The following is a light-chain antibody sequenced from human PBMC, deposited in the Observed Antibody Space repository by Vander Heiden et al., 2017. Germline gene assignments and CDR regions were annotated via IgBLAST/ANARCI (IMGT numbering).Light chain of an antibody. CDR3: RNDYNYPWT. CDR1: QGIIND. CDR2: PAS. J-gene: IGKJ1*01. V-gene: IGKV1-6*01. Sequence: AVQLTQPPSSLSASVGDKVTITSRPNQGIINDLGWYHQKPGNAPHLLIYPASSLQSGVPSRFSGSGVGTDFTLTISRLQPEDFATYYWRNDYNYPWTFGQGTKVEIK.